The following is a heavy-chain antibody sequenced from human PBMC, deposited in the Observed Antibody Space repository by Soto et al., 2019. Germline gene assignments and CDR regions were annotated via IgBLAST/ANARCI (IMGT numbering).Heavy chain of an antibody. V-gene: IGHV4-34*01. J-gene: IGHJ4*02. D-gene: IGHD3-10*01. CDR1: GGSFSGYY. CDR2: INHSGST. CDR3: ARGRGYYYGSGSYQTAFDY. Sequence: ETLSLTCAVYGGSFSGYYWSWIRQPPGKGLEWIGEINHSGSTNYNPSLKSRVTISVDTSKNQFSLKLSSVTAADTAVYYCARGRGYYYGSGSYQTAFDYWGQGTLVTVSS.